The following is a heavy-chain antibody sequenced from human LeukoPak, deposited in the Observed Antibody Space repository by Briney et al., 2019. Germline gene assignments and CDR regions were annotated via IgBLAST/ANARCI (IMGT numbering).Heavy chain of an antibody. J-gene: IGHJ4*02. V-gene: IGHV3-33*01. CDR2: IWYDGDNK. CDR1: GFSFSSYG. CDR3: ATSGWPNHFDY. D-gene: IGHD6-19*01. Sequence: GGSLRLSCAASGFSFSSYGMHWVRQAPGKGLEWVAVIWYDGDNKYYADSVKGRFTISRDNSKNTLYLQMNSLRADDTAVYYCATSGWPNHFDYWGQGTLVTVSS.